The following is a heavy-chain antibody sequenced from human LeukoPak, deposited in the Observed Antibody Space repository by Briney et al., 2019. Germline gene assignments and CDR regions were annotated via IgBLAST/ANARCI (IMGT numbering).Heavy chain of an antibody. D-gene: IGHD1-26*01. CDR1: GFTFSSYS. CDR3: ARDVGWELVGFNWLDP. CDR2: ISSSSSTI. V-gene: IGHV3-48*02. Sequence: PGGSLRLSCAASGFTFSSYSMNWVRQAPGKGLEWVSYISSSSSTIYYADSVKGRFTISRDNAKNSLYLQMNSLRDEDTAVYYCARDVGWELVGFNWLDPWGQGTLVTVSS. J-gene: IGHJ5*02.